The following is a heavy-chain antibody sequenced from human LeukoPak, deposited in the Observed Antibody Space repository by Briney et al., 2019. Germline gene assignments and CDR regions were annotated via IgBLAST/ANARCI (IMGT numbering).Heavy chain of an antibody. CDR3: ARVEGHGYFDY. D-gene: IGHD3-3*01. CDR2: ISENGGDT. CDR1: GFRFSSYS. J-gene: IGHJ4*02. Sequence: PGRSQRLSCAASGFRFSSYSMHWVRQAPGRGLEYVSAISENGGDTYYANSVKGRFTISRDNSKNTLYLQMGSLRAEDMAVYYCARVEGHGYFDYWSQGTLVTVSS. V-gene: IGHV3-64*01.